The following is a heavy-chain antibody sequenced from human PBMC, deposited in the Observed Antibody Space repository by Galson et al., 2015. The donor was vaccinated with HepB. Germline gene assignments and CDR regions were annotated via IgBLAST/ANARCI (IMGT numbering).Heavy chain of an antibody. J-gene: IGHJ4*02. CDR3: ARDRTYPTPLDY. CDR1: AFTFSDYN. Sequence: SLRLSCAASAFTFSDYNMNWIRQAPGKGLEWVSSISGSGNDISYADAVRGRFTISRDNANNSLYLHMNSLGAEDTAVYYCARDRTYPTPLDYWGRGTPVTVSS. V-gene: IGHV3-11*01. CDR2: ISGSGNDI. D-gene: IGHD1-14*01.